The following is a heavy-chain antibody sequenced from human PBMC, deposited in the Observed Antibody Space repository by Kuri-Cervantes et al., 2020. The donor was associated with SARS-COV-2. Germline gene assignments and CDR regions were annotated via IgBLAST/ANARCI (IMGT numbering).Heavy chain of an antibody. J-gene: IGHJ4*02. CDR1: GGTFSSYA. CDR3: ASLPAYDILTGYYKLGVDY. D-gene: IGHD3-9*01. Sequence: SVKVSCKTSGGTFSSYAIGWVRQAPGQGLEWMGRIIPIFGTANYAQKFQGRVTITADESTSTAYMELSSLRSEDTAVYYCASLPAYDILTGYYKLGVDYWGQGTLVTVSS. CDR2: IIPIFGTA. V-gene: IGHV1-69*13.